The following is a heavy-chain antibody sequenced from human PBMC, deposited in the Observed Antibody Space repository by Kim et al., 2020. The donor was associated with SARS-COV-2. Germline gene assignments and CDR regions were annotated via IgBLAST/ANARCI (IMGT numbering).Heavy chain of an antibody. V-gene: IGHV4-39*01. Sequence: SETLSLTCTVSGGSISSSSYYWGWIRQPPGKGLEWIGSIYYSGSTYYNPSLKSRVTISVDTSKNQFSLKLSSVTAADTAVYYCARRHYGSGRPQPSYYFDYWGQETLVTVSS. CDR1: GGSISSSSYY. J-gene: IGHJ4*02. CDR3: ARRHYGSGRPQPSYYFDY. CDR2: IYYSGST. D-gene: IGHD3-10*01.